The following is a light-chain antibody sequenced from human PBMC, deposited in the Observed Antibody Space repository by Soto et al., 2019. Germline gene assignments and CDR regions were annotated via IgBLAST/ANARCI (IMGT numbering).Light chain of an antibody. V-gene: IGLV2-23*01. CDR3: CSYAGSIPF. CDR2: EDS. J-gene: IGLJ2*01. CDR1: SSDVGSYNV. Sequence: QSALTQPASVSGSPGQSITISCTGTSSDVGSYNVVSWYQQHPGKAPKLMISEDSKRPSGVSNRFSGSKSGNTASLTISGLQAEDEADYYCCSYAGSIPFFGGGTKLTVL.